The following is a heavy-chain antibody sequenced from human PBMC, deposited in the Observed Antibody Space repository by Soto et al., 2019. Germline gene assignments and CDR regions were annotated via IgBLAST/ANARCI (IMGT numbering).Heavy chain of an antibody. J-gene: IGHJ4*02. CDR1: GFSLSTGGVG. CDR3: EHRRVGRSIYYFDY. CDR2: IYWDDDK. Sequence: QITLKESGPTLVKPTQTLTLTCTFSGFSLSTGGVGVGWIRQPPGKALEWLALIYWDDDKRYRPSLKSRLTITKVTAKNQVVLRMTNMDPADTATYYCEHRRVGRSIYYFDYWGQGTLVTVSS. V-gene: IGHV2-5*02. D-gene: IGHD1-26*01.